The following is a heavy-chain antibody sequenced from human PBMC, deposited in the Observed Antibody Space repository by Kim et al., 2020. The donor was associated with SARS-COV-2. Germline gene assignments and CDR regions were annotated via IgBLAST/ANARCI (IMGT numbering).Heavy chain of an antibody. CDR3: ARDRVKEDGIRWDFDY. CDR2: VHISGTS. D-gene: IGHD1-20*01. V-gene: IGHV4-4*07. Sequence: SETLSLTCTVSGDSFSNNYWSWIRQPAGKGLEWIGRVHISGTSNYNPSLRSRVTMSLDTSNNQLSLKLSSVIAADTAVYFCARDRVKEDGIRWDFDYWGQGTLVTVSS. J-gene: IGHJ4*02. CDR1: GDSFSNNY.